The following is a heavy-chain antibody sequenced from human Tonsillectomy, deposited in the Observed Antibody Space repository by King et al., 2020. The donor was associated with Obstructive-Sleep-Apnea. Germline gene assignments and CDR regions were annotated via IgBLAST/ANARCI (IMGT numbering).Heavy chain of an antibody. V-gene: IGHV4-59*08. CDR1: GGSISSYY. J-gene: IGHJ4*02. CDR3: AGHSRPTGIAGY. D-gene: IGHD1-1*01. CDR2: IYNSETT. Sequence: VQLQESGPGLVKPSETLSLTCTVSGGSISSYYWSWIRQPPGKGLEWIGYIYNSETTKYNPSLKSRVTISVDTSKNQFSLKLSSVTAADTAVYYCAGHSRPTGIAGYWGQGTLVTVSS.